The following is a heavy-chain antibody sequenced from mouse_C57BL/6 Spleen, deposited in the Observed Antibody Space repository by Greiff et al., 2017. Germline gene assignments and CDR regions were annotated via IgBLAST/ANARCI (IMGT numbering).Heavy chain of an antibody. Sequence: QVPLQESGPGLLQSSQTLSLTCSFSGFSLTTSGMGVSWLRPPSGKGLEWLAHIYWDDDKRYNPSLKSQLTISKATSRNQVFLNITSVHSASTATDYCARCASVEAWFDYWGQGTLVTVSA. CDR1: GFSLTTSGMG. CDR2: IYWDDDK. D-gene: IGHD1-3*01. V-gene: IGHV8-12*01. J-gene: IGHJ3*01. CDR3: ARCASVEAWFDY.